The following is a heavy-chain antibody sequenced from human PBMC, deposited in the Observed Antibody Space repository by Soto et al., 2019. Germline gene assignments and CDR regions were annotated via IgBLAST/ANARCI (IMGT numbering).Heavy chain of an antibody. J-gene: IGHJ4*01. Sequence: HPGGSLRLSCAASGFTFSSYGMHWVRQAPGKGLEWVSSISGSGSSPSYADSVQGRFIIYRDNSRTTLSLQMNSLRAEDTAIYYCAKARCTGNSCYVPDYWGHGSLVTVSS. CDR1: GFTFSSYG. CDR3: AKARCTGNSCYVPDY. D-gene: IGHD2-8*02. V-gene: IGHV3-NL1*01. CDR2: ISGSGSSP.